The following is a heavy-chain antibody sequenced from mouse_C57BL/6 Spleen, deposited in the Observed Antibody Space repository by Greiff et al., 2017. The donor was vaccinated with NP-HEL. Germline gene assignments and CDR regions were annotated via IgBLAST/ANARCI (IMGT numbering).Heavy chain of an antibody. Sequence: VQLQQSGPELVKPGDSVKISCKASGYSFTGYFMNWVMQSHGTSLEWIGRINPYNGDTFYNQKFKGKATLTVDKSSSTAHMELRSLTSGDSAVYYCAKGYYYGSRGYFDVWGTGTTVTVSS. J-gene: IGHJ1*03. CDR2: INPYNGDT. CDR3: AKGYYYGSRGYFDV. D-gene: IGHD1-1*01. V-gene: IGHV1-20*01. CDR1: GYSFTGYF.